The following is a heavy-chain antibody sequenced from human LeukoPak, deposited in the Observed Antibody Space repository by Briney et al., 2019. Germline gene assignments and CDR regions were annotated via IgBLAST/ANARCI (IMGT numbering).Heavy chain of an antibody. J-gene: IGHJ4*02. CDR2: IRYDGNNK. Sequence: GGSLRLSCAASGFTFSSYGMHWVRQAPGKGLEWVAFIRYDGNNKYYADSVKGRFTISRDNSKNTLYLQMNSLRAEDTAVYYCAKAQNSGYDYENFDYWGQGTLVTVSS. V-gene: IGHV3-30*02. D-gene: IGHD5-12*01. CDR1: GFTFSSYG. CDR3: AKAQNSGYDYENFDY.